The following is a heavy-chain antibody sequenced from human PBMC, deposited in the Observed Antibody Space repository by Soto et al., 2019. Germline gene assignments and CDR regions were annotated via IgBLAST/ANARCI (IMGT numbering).Heavy chain of an antibody. Sequence: EVQLVESGGGLVQPGGSLRLSCVVSGFIFSDHYMVWVRQAPGKGLEWIGRSRNKANGYTTEYAASVKGRFSVSRDESRNSLFLQMDSLKTEDTAVYYCVRGYNSFDSWGQGTLVTVSS. D-gene: IGHD1-1*01. J-gene: IGHJ4*02. V-gene: IGHV3-72*01. CDR2: SRNKANGYTT. CDR3: VRGYNSFDS. CDR1: GFIFSDHY.